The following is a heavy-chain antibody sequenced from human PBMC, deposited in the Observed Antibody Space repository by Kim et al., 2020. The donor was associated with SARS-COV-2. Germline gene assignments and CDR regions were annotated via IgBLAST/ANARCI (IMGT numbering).Heavy chain of an antibody. Sequence: GGSLRLSCAASGFTFSSYGMHWVRQAPGKGLEWVAVIWYDGSNKYYADSVKGRFTISRDNSKNTLYLQMNSLRAEDTAVYYCARDKVPAAYGMDVWGQGTTVTVSS. D-gene: IGHD2-2*01. V-gene: IGHV3-33*01. CDR1: GFTFSSYG. CDR2: IWYDGSNK. J-gene: IGHJ6*02. CDR3: ARDKVPAAYGMDV.